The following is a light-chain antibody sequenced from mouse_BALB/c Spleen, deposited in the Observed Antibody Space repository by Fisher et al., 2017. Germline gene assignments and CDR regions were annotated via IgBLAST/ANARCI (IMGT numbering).Light chain of an antibody. CDR3: HQRSSYHT. Sequence: IVMTQSPAIMSASLGERVTMTCTASSSVSSSYLHWYQQKPGFSPKLLIYRTSNLASGVPARFSGSGSGTSYSLTISSMEAEDAATYYCHQRSSYHTFGSGTKLEIK. V-gene: IGKV4-74*01. CDR2: RTS. J-gene: IGKJ4*01. CDR1: SSVSSSY.